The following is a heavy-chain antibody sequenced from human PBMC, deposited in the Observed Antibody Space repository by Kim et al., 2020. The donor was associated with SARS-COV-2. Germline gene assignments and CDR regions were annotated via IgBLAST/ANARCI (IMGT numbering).Heavy chain of an antibody. V-gene: IGHV4-39*01. D-gene: IGHD6-13*01. J-gene: IGHJ6*02. Sequence: SETLSLTCTVSGGSMSSSSYDWVWIRQPTEQELVWIVTIYSSGSTYYNPSLKSRVFISVDTYKNQFSLNLSSVAAAATPVYYCAKHSSSRWNPDYYYGMDVSGAGTPVTASS. CDR2: IYSSGST. CDR1: GGSMSSSSYD. CDR3: AKHSSSRWNPDYYYGMDV.